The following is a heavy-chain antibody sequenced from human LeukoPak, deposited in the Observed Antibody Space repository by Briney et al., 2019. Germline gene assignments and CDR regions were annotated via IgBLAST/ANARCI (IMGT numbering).Heavy chain of an antibody. Sequence: GALRLSCAASGFTFSSYAMSWVRQAPGKGLEWVSGITGSGGSTYYADSVKGRFTISRDNSKNTLYLQMNSLGAEDTAVYYCANGGSIAVATPLDYWGQGTLVTVSS. J-gene: IGHJ4*02. V-gene: IGHV3-23*01. CDR1: GFTFSSYA. CDR2: ITGSGGST. D-gene: IGHD6-19*01. CDR3: ANGGSIAVATPLDY.